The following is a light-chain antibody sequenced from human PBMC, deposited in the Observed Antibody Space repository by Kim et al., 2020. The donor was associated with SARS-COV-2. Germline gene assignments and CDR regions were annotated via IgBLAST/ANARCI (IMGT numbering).Light chain of an antibody. CDR1: QSVGTN. CDR2: GAS. Sequence: VSPGEGATLSCRASQSVGTNLVWYQQKRGQPPRLLIFGASARATGVPARFSGRGSGTEFTLTISSLQSEDFAVYFCQQYDNWPFTFGGGTKVDIK. V-gene: IGKV3-15*01. J-gene: IGKJ4*01. CDR3: QQYDNWPFT.